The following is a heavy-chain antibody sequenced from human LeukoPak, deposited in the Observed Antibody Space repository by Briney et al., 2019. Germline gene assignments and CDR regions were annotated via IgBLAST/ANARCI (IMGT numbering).Heavy chain of an antibody. V-gene: IGHV3-23*01. J-gene: IGHJ4*02. CDR1: GFTFSSYD. D-gene: IGHD3-10*01. CDR3: AKPYDPGSGSYDY. CDR2: ISARGTTT. Sequence: GGSLRLPCAASGFTFSSYDMSLVRRAPGKGLEWVSVISARGTTTFYADSVRGRFTISRDSSKNTLYLQMNALRAEDTAVYYCAKPYDPGSGSYDYWGQGTPVTVSS.